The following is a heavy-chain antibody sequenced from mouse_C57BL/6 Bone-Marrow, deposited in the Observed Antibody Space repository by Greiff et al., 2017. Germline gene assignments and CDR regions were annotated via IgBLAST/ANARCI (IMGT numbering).Heavy chain of an antibody. CDR2: INPYNGDT. J-gene: IGHJ1*03. CDR1: GYSFTGYF. CDR3: AKGPYGSSRYWYFDV. Sequence: EVKLMESGPELVKPGASVKISCKASGYSFTGYFMNWVKQSHGKSLEWIGRINPYNGDTFYNQKFKGKATLTVDKSSSTAHMELLSLTSEDFAVYYCAKGPYGSSRYWYFDVWGTGTTVTVSS. V-gene: IGHV1-37*01. D-gene: IGHD1-1*01.